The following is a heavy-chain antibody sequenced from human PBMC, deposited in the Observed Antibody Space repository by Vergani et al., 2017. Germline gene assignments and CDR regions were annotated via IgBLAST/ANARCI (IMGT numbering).Heavy chain of an antibody. CDR2: ISSSSSYI. D-gene: IGHD1-26*01. V-gene: IGHV3-21*01. Sequence: EVQLVESGGGLVKPGGSLRLSCAASGFTFSSYSMNWVRQAPGKGLEWVSSISSSSSYIYYADSVKGRFTISRDNAKNSLYLQMNSLRAEDTAVYYCARADSGRGAVAFDIWGQGTMVTVSS. J-gene: IGHJ3*02. CDR3: ARADSGRGAVAFDI. CDR1: GFTFSSYS.